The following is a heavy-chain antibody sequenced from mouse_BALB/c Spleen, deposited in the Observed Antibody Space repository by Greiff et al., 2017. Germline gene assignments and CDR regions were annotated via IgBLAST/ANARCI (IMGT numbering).Heavy chain of an antibody. Sequence: EVQLQQSGPDLVKPSQSLSLTCTVTGYSITSGYSWHWTRQFPGNKLEWMGYIHYSGSTNYNPSLKSRISITRDTSKNQFFLQLNSVTTEDTATYYCARGEGPAWFAYWGQGTLVTVSA. D-gene: IGHD3-3*01. CDR2: IHYSGST. CDR1: GYSITSGYS. V-gene: IGHV3-1*02. CDR3: ARGEGPAWFAY. J-gene: IGHJ3*01.